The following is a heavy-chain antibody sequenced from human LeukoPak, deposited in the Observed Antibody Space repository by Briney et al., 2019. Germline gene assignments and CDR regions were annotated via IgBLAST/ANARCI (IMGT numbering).Heavy chain of an antibody. Sequence: SETLSLTCVVSGYSISSGYHWGWIRQPPGKGLEWIGSVYRSGTTYYDPSLKSRVTISVDTSKNQISLKVRSVTAADTAVYYCARGRITWSGWYVGWFDPWGQGTLVTVSS. CDR3: ARGRITWSGWYVGWFDP. CDR2: VYRSGTT. CDR1: GYSISSGYH. D-gene: IGHD6-19*01. J-gene: IGHJ5*02. V-gene: IGHV4-38-2*01.